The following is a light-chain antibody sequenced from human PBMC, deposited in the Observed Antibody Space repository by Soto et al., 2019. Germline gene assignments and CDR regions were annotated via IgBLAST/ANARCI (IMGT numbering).Light chain of an antibody. CDR2: GAS. Sequence: EIVLTLSPCTLSLSPGERANVTCRASESVRSSKLAWYQKKPGQAHRLLIYGASSRPTGIRYRFSGSGSGTDFTLTISRLEPEDFAIYYCQQFTSSSPTFGRGTKVEI. CDR3: QQFTSSSPT. CDR1: ESVRSSK. V-gene: IGKV3-20*01. J-gene: IGKJ4*01.